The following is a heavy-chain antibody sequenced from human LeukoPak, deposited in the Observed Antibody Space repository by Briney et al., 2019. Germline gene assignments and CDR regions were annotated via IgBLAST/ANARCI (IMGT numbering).Heavy chain of an antibody. Sequence: SETLSLTCAVYGGSFSGYYWSWIRQPPGKGLEWIGEINHSGGTNYNPSLKSRVTISVDTSKNQFSLKLSSVTAADTAVYYCARLPVEMATIFGFDYWGQGTLVTVSS. CDR1: GGSFSGYY. D-gene: IGHD5-24*01. CDR3: ARLPVEMATIFGFDY. V-gene: IGHV4-34*01. J-gene: IGHJ4*02. CDR2: INHSGGT.